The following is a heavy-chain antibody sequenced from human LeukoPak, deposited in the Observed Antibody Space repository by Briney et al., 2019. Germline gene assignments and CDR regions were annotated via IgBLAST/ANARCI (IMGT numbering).Heavy chain of an antibody. J-gene: IGHJ4*02. Sequence: ASVKVSCKASGYTVTGYYMHWVRQAPGQPREWMGWINPNSGGTNYAQKFHGRVTMTRDTSISTAYMEVRRLRSVDTAVYYCARGPTTYYYDSSYREDFDYWGQGTLVTVSS. CDR1: GYTVTGYY. V-gene: IGHV1-2*02. D-gene: IGHD3-22*01. CDR2: INPNSGGT. CDR3: ARGPTTYYYDSSYREDFDY.